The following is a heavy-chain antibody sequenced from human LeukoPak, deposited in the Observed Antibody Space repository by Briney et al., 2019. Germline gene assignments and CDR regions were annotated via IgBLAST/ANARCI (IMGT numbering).Heavy chain of an antibody. CDR3: AKDYRGSGYFFDV. J-gene: IGHJ3*01. Sequence: GGSLRLSCAGSGFTFSNYAMSWVRQAPGKGLEWVSVISGNGDTTYYADSAKGRFTISRDNSKNTPYLQMNSLRAEDTAIYSCAKDYRGSGYFFDVWGQGTMVAVSS. CDR1: GFTFSNYA. D-gene: IGHD3-3*01. V-gene: IGHV3-23*01. CDR2: ISGNGDTT.